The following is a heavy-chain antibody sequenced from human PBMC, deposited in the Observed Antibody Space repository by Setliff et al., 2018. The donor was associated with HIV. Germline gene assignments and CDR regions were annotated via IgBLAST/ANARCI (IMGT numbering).Heavy chain of an antibody. CDR2: IWYDGSDK. D-gene: IGHD3-22*01. V-gene: IGHV3-33*01. CDR1: GFTFSRYG. Sequence: LRLSCAASGFTFSRYGMHWIRQAPGKGLEWVAFIWYDGSDKYYADSVKGRFTISRDNSKNTLYLQMNSLRAEDTAVYYCAREYYDSSGYYYVEYPYYFDYWGQGTLVTVSS. CDR3: AREYYDSSGYYYVEYPYYFDY. J-gene: IGHJ4*02.